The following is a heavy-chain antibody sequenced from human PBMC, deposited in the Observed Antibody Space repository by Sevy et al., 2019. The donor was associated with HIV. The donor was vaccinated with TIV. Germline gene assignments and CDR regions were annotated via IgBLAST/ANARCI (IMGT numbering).Heavy chain of an antibody. V-gene: IGHV1-69*05. CDR1: GGTLTTYA. CDR2: IIPMFGTT. Sequence: ASVKVSCKASGGTLTTYAISWVRQAPGQGLEWMGGIIPMFGTTIFAQKFQVRGTLTTDEATSTAYMELRSLRAADSAVYYCAIYNYDSSGYVLLYXYGLAVXGQGTTVTVSS. J-gene: IGHJ6*02. D-gene: IGHD3-22*01. CDR3: AIYNYDSSGYVLLYXYGLAV.